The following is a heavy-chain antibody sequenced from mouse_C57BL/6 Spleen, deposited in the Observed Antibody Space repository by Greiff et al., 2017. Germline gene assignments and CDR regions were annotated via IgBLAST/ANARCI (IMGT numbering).Heavy chain of an antibody. CDR3: ARSGLGRYYFDY. CDR1: GYTFTSYW. D-gene: IGHD4-1*01. V-gene: IGHV1-59*01. Sequence: VQLQQPGAELVRPGTSVKLSCKASGYTFTSYWMHWVKQRPGQGLEWIGVIDPSDSYTNYNQKFKGKATLTVDTSSSTAYMQLSSLTSEDSAVYYCARSGLGRYYFDYWGQGTTLTVSS. CDR2: IDPSDSYT. J-gene: IGHJ2*01.